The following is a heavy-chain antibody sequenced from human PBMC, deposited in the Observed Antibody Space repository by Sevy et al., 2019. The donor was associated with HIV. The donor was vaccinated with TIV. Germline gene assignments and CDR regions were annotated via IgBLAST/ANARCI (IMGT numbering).Heavy chain of an antibody. V-gene: IGHV1-69*13. J-gene: IGHJ5*02. Sequence: ASVKVSCKASGGTFSSYAISWVRQAPGQGLEWMGGIIPIFGTANYAQKFQGRVTITADESTSTAYMELSSLGSEDTAVYYCARDLYCSGGSCYSDSWFDPWGQGTLVTVSS. CDR3: ARDLYCSGGSCYSDSWFDP. CDR1: GGTFSSYA. CDR2: IIPIFGTA. D-gene: IGHD2-15*01.